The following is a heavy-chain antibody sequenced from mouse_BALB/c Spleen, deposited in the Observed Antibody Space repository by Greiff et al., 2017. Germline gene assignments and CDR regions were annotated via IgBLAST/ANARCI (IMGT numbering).Heavy chain of an antibody. D-gene: IGHD4-1*01. Sequence: VQLQESGPGLVAPSQSLSITCTVSGFSLTGYGVNWVRQPPGKGLEWLGMIWGDGSTDYNSALKSRLSISKDNSKSQVFLKMNSLQTDDTARYYCARAPTGTEDAMDYWGQGTSVTVSS. CDR2: IWGDGST. CDR1: GFSLTGYG. CDR3: ARAPTGTEDAMDY. V-gene: IGHV2-6-7*01. J-gene: IGHJ4*01.